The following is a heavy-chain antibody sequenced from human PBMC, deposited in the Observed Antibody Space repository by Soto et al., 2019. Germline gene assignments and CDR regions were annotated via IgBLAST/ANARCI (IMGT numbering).Heavy chain of an antibody. CDR1: GGSIDSNRYY. D-gene: IGHD1-26*01. V-gene: IGHV4-39*07. Sequence: PSETLSLTCSLSGGSIDSNRYYWAWFRQPPGKGLEWIGSIFYTGSTYYSQSLKGRLTISVVPSKNLFSLKLSSVTAADTAVYYCARAPRSIVGASHYWYFDLWGRGTLVTVS. CDR3: ARAPRSIVGASHYWYFDL. J-gene: IGHJ2*01. CDR2: IFYTGST.